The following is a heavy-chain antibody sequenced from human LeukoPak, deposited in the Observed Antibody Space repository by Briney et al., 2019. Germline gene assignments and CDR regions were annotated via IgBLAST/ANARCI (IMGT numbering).Heavy chain of an antibody. D-gene: IGHD3-22*01. CDR1: GGSISSYY. Sequence: SETLSLTCTVSGGSISSYYWSWIRQPAGKGLEWIGRIYTSGSTNYNPSLKSRVTMSVDTSKNQFSLKLSSVTAADTAVYYCARGHYYDSSGYYYPGSNWFDPWGQGTLVTVSS. CDR2: IYTSGST. J-gene: IGHJ5*02. V-gene: IGHV4-4*07. CDR3: ARGHYYDSSGYYYPGSNWFDP.